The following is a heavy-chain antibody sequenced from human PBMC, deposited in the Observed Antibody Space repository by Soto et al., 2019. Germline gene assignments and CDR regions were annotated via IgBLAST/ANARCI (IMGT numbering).Heavy chain of an antibody. CDR1: GYSFTSYA. CDR2: INAGNGNT. CDR3: ADARWDSSGYYRYGI. Sequence: ASVKVSCKASGYSFTSYAMHWVRQAPGQRLEWMGWINAGNGNTKYSQKFQGRVTITRDTSASTAYMELSSLRSEDTAVYYCADARWDSSGYYRYGIWGQGTLVTVSS. D-gene: IGHD3-22*01. V-gene: IGHV1-3*01. J-gene: IGHJ4*02.